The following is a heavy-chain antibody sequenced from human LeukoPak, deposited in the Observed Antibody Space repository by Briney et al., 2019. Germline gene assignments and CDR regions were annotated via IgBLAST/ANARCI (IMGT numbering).Heavy chain of an antibody. CDR1: GFTLSNYW. V-gene: IGHV3-15*01. J-gene: IGHJ4*02. D-gene: IGHD1-1*01. CDR2: VWNTGTT. CDR3: ASAPTTGGLPYFDF. Sequence: GGSLRLSCVASGFTLSNYWMSWVRQAPGMGLEWVGRVWNTGTTDYAAPVTGRFAISKDDSKEMLYLQMNSLKIEDTAIYYCASAPTTGGLPYFDFWGRGTLVTVSS.